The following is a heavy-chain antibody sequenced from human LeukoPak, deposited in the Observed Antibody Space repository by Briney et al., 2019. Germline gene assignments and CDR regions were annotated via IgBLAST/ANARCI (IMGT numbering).Heavy chain of an antibody. CDR1: GFTVSSNY. Sequence: PGGSLRLSCAPSGFTVSSNYMSWVRQAPGKGLEWVTIIYSGGSAYYADSVKGRFTISRDNSKNTLYLQMNSLRAEDTAVYYCARTYYYDSSGYYGLDYWGQGTLATVAS. V-gene: IGHV3-53*01. CDR2: IYSGGSA. J-gene: IGHJ4*02. D-gene: IGHD3-22*01. CDR3: ARTYYYDSSGYYGLDY.